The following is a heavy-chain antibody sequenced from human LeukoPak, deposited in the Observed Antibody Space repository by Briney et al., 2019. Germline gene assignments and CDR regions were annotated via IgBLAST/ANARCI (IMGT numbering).Heavy chain of an antibody. Sequence: GASVKVSCKASGYTFTGYYMHWVRQAPGQGLEWMGWINPNSGGTNYARKFQGRVTMTRDTSISTAYMELSRLRSDDTAVYYCARVPASGRIVGATIDYWGQGTLVTVSS. CDR3: ARVPASGRIVGATIDY. CDR1: GYTFTGYY. CDR2: INPNSGGT. V-gene: IGHV1-2*02. D-gene: IGHD1-26*01. J-gene: IGHJ4*02.